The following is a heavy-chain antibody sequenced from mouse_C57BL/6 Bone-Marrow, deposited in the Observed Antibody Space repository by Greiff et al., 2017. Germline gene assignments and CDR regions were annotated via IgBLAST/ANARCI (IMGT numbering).Heavy chain of an antibody. CDR2: IDPSDSYT. CDR3: ASPFYYGSSPYWYFDV. V-gene: IGHV1-69*01. D-gene: IGHD1-1*01. Sequence: QVQLQQPGAELVMPGASVKLSCKASGYTFTSYWMHWVKQRPGQGLEWIGEIDPSDSYTNYNQKFKGKSTLTVDKSSSTAYMQLSSLTSEDSAVYYCASPFYYGSSPYWYFDVWGTGTTVTVSS. CDR1: GYTFTSYW. J-gene: IGHJ1*03.